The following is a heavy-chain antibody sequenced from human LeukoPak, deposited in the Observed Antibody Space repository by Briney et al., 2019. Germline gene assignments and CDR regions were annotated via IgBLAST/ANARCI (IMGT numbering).Heavy chain of an antibody. V-gene: IGHV1-69*13. CDR2: IIPIFGTA. Sequence: SVKVSCKAPGGTFSSYAISWVRQAPGQGLEWMGGIIPIFGTANYAQKFQGRVTITADESASTAYMELSSLRSEDTAVYYCATIWLLNYYYYYYMDVWGKGTTVTVSS. J-gene: IGHJ6*03. CDR3: ATIWLLNYYYYYYMDV. CDR1: GGTFSSYA. D-gene: IGHD5-24*01.